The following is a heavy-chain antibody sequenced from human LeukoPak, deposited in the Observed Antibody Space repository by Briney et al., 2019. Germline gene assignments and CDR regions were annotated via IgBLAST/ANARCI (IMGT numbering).Heavy chain of an antibody. D-gene: IGHD3-22*01. V-gene: IGHV4-39*07. Sequence: SETLSLTCTVSGGSISSSSYYWGWIRQPSGKGLEWIGSIYYSGSTYYNPSLKSRVTISVDTSKNQFSLKLSSVTAADTAVYYCARDRGSSGSPDAFDIWGQGTMVTVSS. CDR1: GGSISSSSYY. CDR3: ARDRGSSGSPDAFDI. J-gene: IGHJ3*02. CDR2: IYYSGST.